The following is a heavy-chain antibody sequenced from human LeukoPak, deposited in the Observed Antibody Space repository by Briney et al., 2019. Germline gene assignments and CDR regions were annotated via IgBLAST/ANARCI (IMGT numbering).Heavy chain of an antibody. CDR3: ARDRRGVVAARPYGMDV. J-gene: IGHJ6*02. D-gene: IGHD2-15*01. Sequence: GRSLRLSCAASGFTFSSYAMHWVRQAPGKGLEWVAVISYDGSNKYYADSVKGRFTISRDNSKNTLYLQMNSLRAEDTAVYYCARDRRGVVAARPYGMDVWGQGTTVTVSS. V-gene: IGHV3-30-3*01. CDR2: ISYDGSNK. CDR1: GFTFSSYA.